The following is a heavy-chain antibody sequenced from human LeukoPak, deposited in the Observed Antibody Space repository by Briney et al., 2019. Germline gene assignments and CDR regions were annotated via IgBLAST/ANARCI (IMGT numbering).Heavy chain of an antibody. CDR3: ARGYSSGWYTFDY. CDR1: GFTVSSNY. Sequence: PGGSLRLSCAASGFTVSSNYMSWVRQAPGKGLEWVSVIYSGGSTYYAGSVKGRFTISRDNSKNTLYLQMNSLRAEDTAVYYCARGYSSGWYTFDYWGQGTLVTVSS. CDR2: IYSGGST. D-gene: IGHD6-19*01. V-gene: IGHV3-53*01. J-gene: IGHJ4*02.